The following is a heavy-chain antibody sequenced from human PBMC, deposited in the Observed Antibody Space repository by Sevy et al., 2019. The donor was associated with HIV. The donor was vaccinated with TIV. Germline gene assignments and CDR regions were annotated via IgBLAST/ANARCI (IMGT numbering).Heavy chain of an antibody. CDR1: GFTFSSYG. D-gene: IGHD2-21*01. V-gene: IGHV3-30*02. Sequence: GGSLRLSCAASGFTFSSYGMHWVRQAPGKGLEWVAFIGYDGSNKYSVDSVKDRFTISTDNSKNTLYLQMNSLRPDDTAIYFCAKDRGIVADALDYWGQGTLVTVSS. CDR2: IGYDGSNK. J-gene: IGHJ4*02. CDR3: AKDRGIVADALDY.